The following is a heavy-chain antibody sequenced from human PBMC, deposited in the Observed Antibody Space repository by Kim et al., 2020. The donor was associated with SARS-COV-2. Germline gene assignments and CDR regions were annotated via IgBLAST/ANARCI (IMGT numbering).Heavy chain of an antibody. J-gene: IGHJ4*02. V-gene: IGHV4-39*01. CDR3: ARQSHISSWAPFDC. CDR2: IYYGGTT. D-gene: IGHD6-13*01. Sequence: SETLSLTCTVSGGSISSTSYYWAWIRQPPGRGLEWIGTIYYGGTTYYDPSLKSRVTISVDTSKNQFSLRLSSLTAADTAVYYCARQSHISSWAPFDCWGQGTLVPVSS. CDR1: GGSISSTSYY.